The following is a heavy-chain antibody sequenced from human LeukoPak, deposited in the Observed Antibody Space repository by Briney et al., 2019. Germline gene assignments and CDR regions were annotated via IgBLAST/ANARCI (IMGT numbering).Heavy chain of an antibody. J-gene: IGHJ4*02. D-gene: IGHD3-16*01. CDR1: GFTFSSYS. V-gene: IGHV3-21*01. Sequence: GGSLRLSCAASGFTFSSYSMNWVRQAPGKGLEWVSSINSDSSLMFYAESVKGRFTISRDNARNSLYLQMNSLRAEDTAVYYCIRDLFDDYSLDYWGQGALVAVSS. CDR3: IRDLFDDYSLDY. CDR2: INSDSSLM.